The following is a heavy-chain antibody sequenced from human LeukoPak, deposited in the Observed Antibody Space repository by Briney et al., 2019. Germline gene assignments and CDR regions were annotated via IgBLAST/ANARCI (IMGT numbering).Heavy chain of an antibody. CDR1: GYTFTGYY. Sequence: ASVKVSCKASGYTFTGYYMHWVRQAPGQGLEWMGWINPNSGGTNYAQKFQGRVTMTRDTSISTAYMELSRLRSDGTAVHYCARGYYYGSSGYYGNGAFDIWGQGTMVTVSS. V-gene: IGHV1-2*02. CDR3: ARGYYYGSSGYYGNGAFDI. J-gene: IGHJ3*02. CDR2: INPNSGGT. D-gene: IGHD3-22*01.